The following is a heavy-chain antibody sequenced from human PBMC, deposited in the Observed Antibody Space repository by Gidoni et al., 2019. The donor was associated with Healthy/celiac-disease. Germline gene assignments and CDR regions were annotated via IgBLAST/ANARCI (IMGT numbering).Heavy chain of an antibody. CDR1: GYTFTGYY. CDR3: AREASSYGYYYYGMDV. D-gene: IGHD5-18*01. Sequence: QVQLVQSGAEVKKPGASVKVSCKASGYTFTGYYMHWVRPAPGQGLEWMGWINPNSGGTNYAQKFQGWVTMTRDTSISTAYMELSRLRSDDTAVYYGAREASSYGYYYYGMDVWGQGTTVTVSS. V-gene: IGHV1-2*04. CDR2: INPNSGGT. J-gene: IGHJ6*02.